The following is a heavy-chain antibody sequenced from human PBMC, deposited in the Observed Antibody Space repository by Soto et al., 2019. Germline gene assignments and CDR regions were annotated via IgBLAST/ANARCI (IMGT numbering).Heavy chain of an antibody. V-gene: IGHV1-18*04. J-gene: IGHJ4*02. Sequence: QVQLVQSGAEVKKPGASVKVSCKASGYTFTSYGISWVRQAPGQGLEWMGWISAYNGNTNYAQKLQGRVTMTTDTSTSTAYMELRSMRSDDTAVYYCARVSWNYDSSGYLDYWGQGTLVTVSS. CDR2: ISAYNGNT. CDR1: GYTFTSYG. D-gene: IGHD3-22*01. CDR3: ARVSWNYDSSGYLDY.